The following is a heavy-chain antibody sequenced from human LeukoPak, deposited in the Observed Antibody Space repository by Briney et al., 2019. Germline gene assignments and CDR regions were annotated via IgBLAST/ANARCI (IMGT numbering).Heavy chain of an antibody. CDR2: ISSSSSTI. D-gene: IGHD1/OR15-1a*01. Sequence: GGSLRLSCAASGFTFSSYSMNWVRQAPGKGLEWVSNISSSSSTIYYADSVKGRFTISRDNAKNSLYLQMNNLRAEDTAVYYCARVTTYYYYMDVWGKGTTVTVSS. J-gene: IGHJ6*03. V-gene: IGHV3-48*01. CDR1: GFTFSSYS. CDR3: ARVTTYYYYMDV.